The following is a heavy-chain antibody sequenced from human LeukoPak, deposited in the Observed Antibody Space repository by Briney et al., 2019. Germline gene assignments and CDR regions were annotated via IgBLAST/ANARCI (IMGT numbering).Heavy chain of an antibody. CDR3: AKDRTSDYDFWSGHFDY. J-gene: IGHJ4*02. CDR2: ISYDGSNK. V-gene: IGHV3-30*18. Sequence: GGSLRLSCAASGFTFSSYGMHWVRQAPGKGLEWVAVISYDGSNKYYADSVKGRFTISRDNSKNTLYLQMNSLRAEDTAVYYCAKDRTSDYDFWSGHFDYWGQGTLVTVSS. CDR1: GFTFSSYG. D-gene: IGHD3-3*01.